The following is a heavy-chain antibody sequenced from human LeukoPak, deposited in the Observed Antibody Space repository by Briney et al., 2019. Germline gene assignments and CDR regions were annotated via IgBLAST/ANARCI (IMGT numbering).Heavy chain of an antibody. CDR3: AKDQGSSGSYLDAFDI. CDR1: GFTFSNYA. Sequence: GGSLRLSCAASGFTFSNYATTWVRQAPGKGLEWVSGTSGSGGRTYYADSVKGRFTISRDNFKNTLNLQMNSLRAEDTALYYCAKDQGSSGSYLDAFDIWGQGTMVTVSS. D-gene: IGHD6-19*01. V-gene: IGHV3-23*01. J-gene: IGHJ3*02. CDR2: TSGSGGRT.